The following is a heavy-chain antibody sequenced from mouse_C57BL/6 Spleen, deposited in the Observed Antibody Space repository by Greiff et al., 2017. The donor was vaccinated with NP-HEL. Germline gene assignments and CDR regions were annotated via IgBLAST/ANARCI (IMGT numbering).Heavy chain of an antibody. CDR3: ANYYDYDAGFAY. D-gene: IGHD2-4*01. CDR1: GFSLTSYG. V-gene: IGHV2-5*01. CDR2: IWSGGGT. J-gene: IGHJ3*01. Sequence: QVQLKQSGPGLVQPSQSLSITCTVSGFSLTSYGVHWVRQSPGKGLEWLGLIWSGGGTDYNAAFMSRLGITKDNSKGQVIFKTNSLQADDTAIYYSANYYDYDAGFAYWGQGTLVTVSA.